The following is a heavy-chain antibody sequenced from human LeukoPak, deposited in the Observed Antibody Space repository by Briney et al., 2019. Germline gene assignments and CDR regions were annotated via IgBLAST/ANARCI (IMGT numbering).Heavy chain of an antibody. D-gene: IGHD3-9*01. V-gene: IGHV4-38-2*01. Sequence: KSSETLSLTCAVSGYSISSGYYWGWIRQPPGKGLEWIGSIYHSGSTYYNPSLKSRVTISVDTSKNQFSLKLSSVTAADTAVYYCARLTFRYFVIDYWGQGTLVTVSS. CDR1: GYSISSGYY. CDR3: ARLTFRYFVIDY. CDR2: IYHSGST. J-gene: IGHJ4*02.